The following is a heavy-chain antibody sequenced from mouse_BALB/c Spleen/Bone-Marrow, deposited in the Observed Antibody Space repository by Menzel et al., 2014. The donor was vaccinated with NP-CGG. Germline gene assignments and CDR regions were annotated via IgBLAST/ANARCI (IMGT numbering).Heavy chain of an antibody. CDR3: ARHDYDEENFDY. CDR1: GFTFSSYG. J-gene: IGHJ2*01. CDR2: ISSGGGYT. V-gene: IGHV5-6*01. D-gene: IGHD2-4*01. Sequence: EVQRVESGGDLVKPGGYLKLSCAASGFTFSSYGMSWVRQTPDKRLEWVATISSGGGYTYYPDSVKGRFTISRDNAKNTLYLQMSSLKSEDTAMYYCARHDYDEENFDYWGQGTTLTVSS.